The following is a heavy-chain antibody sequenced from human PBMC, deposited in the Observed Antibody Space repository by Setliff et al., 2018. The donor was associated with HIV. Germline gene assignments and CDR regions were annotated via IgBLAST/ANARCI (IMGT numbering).Heavy chain of an antibody. CDR2: IIPKSDTT. CDR3: ARDSFGGEFTYYYYGMDV. D-gene: IGHD3-10*01. J-gene: IGHJ6*02. V-gene: IGHV1-69*06. CDR1: GDIFSFYA. Sequence: SVKVSCKASGDIFSFYALSWVRQAPGQGLEWMGKIIPKSDTTTYAQKFQGRVTMTADKSSNTAYMELTSLTSEDTAVYYCARDSFGGEFTYYYYGMDVWGQGTTVTVSS.